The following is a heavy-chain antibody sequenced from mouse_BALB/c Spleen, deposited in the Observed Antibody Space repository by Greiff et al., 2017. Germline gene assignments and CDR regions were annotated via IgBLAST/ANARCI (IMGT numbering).Heavy chain of an antibody. CDR2: INPYNDGT. V-gene: IGHV1-14*01. D-gene: IGHD1-1*01. CDR3: ARPHYYSSSHYDMDY. J-gene: IGHJ4*01. CDR1: GYTFTSYV. Sequence: EVQLQQSGPELVKPGASVKMSCKASGYTFTSYVMHWVKQKPGQGLEWIGYINPYNDGTKYNEKFKGKATLTSDKSSSTAYMELSSLTSEDSAVYYCARPHYYSSSHYDMDYWGQGTSVTVSS.